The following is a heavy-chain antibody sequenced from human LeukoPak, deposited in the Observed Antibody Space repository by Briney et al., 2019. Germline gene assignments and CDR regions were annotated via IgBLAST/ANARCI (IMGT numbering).Heavy chain of an antibody. V-gene: IGHV4-59*08. J-gene: IGHJ6*02. D-gene: IGHD6-13*01. CDR2: IYYSGST. Sequence: PSETLPLTCTVSGGSISSYYWSWIRQPPGKGLEWIGYIYYSGSTNYNPSLKSRVTISVDTSKNQFSLKLSSVTAADTAVYYCARHGAGYSSSWYVSSSYGMDVWGQGTTVTVSS. CDR1: GGSISSYY. CDR3: ARHGAGYSSSWYVSSSYGMDV.